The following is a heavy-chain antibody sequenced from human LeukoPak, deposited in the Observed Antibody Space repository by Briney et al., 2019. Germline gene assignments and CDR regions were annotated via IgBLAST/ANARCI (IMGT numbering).Heavy chain of an antibody. J-gene: IGHJ3*02. Sequence: ASVKVSCKASGGTFSNYAISWVRQAPGQGLEWMGRIIPILGIANYAQKFQGRVTITADKSTSTAYMELSSLRSEDTAVYYCAREWYYYDSSGYRYDAFDIWGQGTMVTVSS. CDR1: GGTFSNYA. CDR3: AREWYYYDSSGYRYDAFDI. D-gene: IGHD3-22*01. CDR2: IIPILGIA. V-gene: IGHV1-69*04.